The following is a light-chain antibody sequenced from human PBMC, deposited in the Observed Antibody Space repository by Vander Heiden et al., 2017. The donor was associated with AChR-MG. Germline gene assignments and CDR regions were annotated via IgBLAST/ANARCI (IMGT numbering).Light chain of an antibody. J-gene: IGLJ2*01. CDR2: DVT. CDR3: TSYTSGKSPSVV. V-gene: IGLV2-14*03. Sequence: QSAPTQPASVSGSPGQSVTISCTGATSDIDDYRYVSWYQQHPGKAPKLIIYDVTKRPSGVSDRFSGSKSGNTASLTISGVQSEDEAIYYCTSYTSGKSPSVVFGGGTKLTVV. CDR1: TSDIDDYRY.